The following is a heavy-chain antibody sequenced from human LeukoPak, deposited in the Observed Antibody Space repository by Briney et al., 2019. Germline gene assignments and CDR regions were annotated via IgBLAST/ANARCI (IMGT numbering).Heavy chain of an antibody. CDR2: ISSSGSTI. V-gene: IGHV3-48*03. J-gene: IGHJ4*02. CDR1: GFTFSSYE. Sequence: GGSLRLSCAASGFTFSSYEMNWVRQAPGKGLEWVSYISSSGSTIYYADSVKGRFTISRDNAKNSLYLQMNSLRAEDTAVCYCARDRGCSGGSCYSGQYYFDYWGQGTLVTVSS. CDR3: ARDRGCSGGSCYSGQYYFDY. D-gene: IGHD2-15*01.